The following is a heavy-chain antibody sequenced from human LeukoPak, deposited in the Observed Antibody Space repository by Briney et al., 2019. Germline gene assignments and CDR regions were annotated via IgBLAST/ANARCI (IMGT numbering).Heavy chain of an antibody. Sequence: GGSLRLSCAASGFTFSSYAMHWVRQAPGKGLEWVAVISYDGSNKYYADSVKGRFTISRDNSKNTLYLQMNSLRAKDTAVYYCARDRLRYSSYDYWGQGTLVTVSS. CDR2: ISYDGSNK. CDR1: GFTFSSYA. CDR3: ARDRLRYSSYDY. V-gene: IGHV3-30-3*01. J-gene: IGHJ4*02. D-gene: IGHD5-18*01.